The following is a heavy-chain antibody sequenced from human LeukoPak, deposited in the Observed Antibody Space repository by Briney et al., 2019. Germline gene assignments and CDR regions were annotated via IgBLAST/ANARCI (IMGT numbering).Heavy chain of an antibody. J-gene: IGHJ4*02. CDR3: ARGSRGLSSDYYFDY. V-gene: IGHV1-69*13. Sequence: GASVKVSCKASGGTFSSYAISWVRQAPGQGLEWMGGIIPIFGTANYAQKFQGRVTITADESTSTAYMELSSLRSEDTAVYYCARGSRGLSSDYYFDYWGQGTLVTASS. CDR1: GGTFSSYA. D-gene: IGHD3-10*01. CDR2: IIPIFGTA.